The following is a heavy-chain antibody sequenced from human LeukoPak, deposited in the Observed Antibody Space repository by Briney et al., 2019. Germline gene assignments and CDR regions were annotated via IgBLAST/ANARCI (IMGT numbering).Heavy chain of an antibody. CDR3: ARPLMYYYGSETYFWFDP. CDR1: GFTFTTYW. J-gene: IGHJ5*02. Sequence: GGSLRLSCAASGFTFTTYWMGWVRQAPGKGLEWVANIKQDGSEKYYVDSVKGRVTISRDNAKNSLYLQMNSLRAEDTAMYYCARPLMYYYGSETYFWFDPWGQGTLVTVSS. CDR2: IKQDGSEK. D-gene: IGHD3-10*01. V-gene: IGHV3-7*01.